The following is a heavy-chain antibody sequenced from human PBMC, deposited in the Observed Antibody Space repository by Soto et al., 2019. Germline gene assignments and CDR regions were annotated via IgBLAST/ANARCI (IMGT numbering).Heavy chain of an antibody. Sequence: SETLSLTCAVYGGSFCGYYWSWIRQPPGKGLEWIGEINHSGSTNYNPSLKSRVTISVDTSKNQFSLKLSSVTAADTAVYYCARSYIAAAGNFNWFDPWDQGTLVTVSS. D-gene: IGHD6-13*01. CDR1: GGSFCGYY. CDR3: ARSYIAAAGNFNWFDP. J-gene: IGHJ5*02. V-gene: IGHV4-34*01. CDR2: INHSGST.